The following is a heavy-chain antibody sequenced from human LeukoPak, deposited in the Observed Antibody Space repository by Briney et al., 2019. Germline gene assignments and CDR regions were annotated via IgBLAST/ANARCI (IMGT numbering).Heavy chain of an antibody. D-gene: IGHD3-22*01. J-gene: IGHJ4*02. CDR2: IYPGDSDT. V-gene: IGHV5-51*01. CDR1: GYSFTSYW. Sequence: GESLKISRKGSGYSFTSYWIGWVRQMPGKGLEWMAVIYPGDSDTKYSPSFQGHITISADSSSTTAYLQWSSLKASDTAIYYCARSSDSSGYYDYFDYWGQGTLVTVSS. CDR3: ARSSDSSGYYDYFDY.